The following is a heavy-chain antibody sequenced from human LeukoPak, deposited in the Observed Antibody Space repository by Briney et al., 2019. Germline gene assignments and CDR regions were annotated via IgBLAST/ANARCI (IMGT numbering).Heavy chain of an antibody. Sequence: PGGSLRLSCAASGFTVSSNYMSWVRQAPGKGLEWVSVIYSGGSTYYADSVKGRFTISRDNSKNTLYLQMNSLRAEDTAVYYCARPWKWELPEGHFDYWGQGTLVTVSS. J-gene: IGHJ4*02. CDR2: IYSGGST. V-gene: IGHV3-53*01. D-gene: IGHD1-26*01. CDR1: GFTVSSNY. CDR3: ARPWKWELPEGHFDY.